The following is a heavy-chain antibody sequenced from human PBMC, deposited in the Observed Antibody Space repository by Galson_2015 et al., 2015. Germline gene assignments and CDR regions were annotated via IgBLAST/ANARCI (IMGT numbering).Heavy chain of an antibody. CDR2: IYPGDSDT. CDR3: ARHLVVVPAAIQLDY. V-gene: IGHV5-51*01. D-gene: IGHD2-2*01. J-gene: IGHJ4*02. Sequence: QSGAEVKKPGESLTISCKGSGYSFTSYWIGWVRQMPGKGLEWTGIIYPGDSDTRYSPSFQGQVTISADKSISTAYLQWSSLKASDTAMYYCARHLVVVPAAIQLDYWGQGTLVTVSS. CDR1: GYSFTSYW.